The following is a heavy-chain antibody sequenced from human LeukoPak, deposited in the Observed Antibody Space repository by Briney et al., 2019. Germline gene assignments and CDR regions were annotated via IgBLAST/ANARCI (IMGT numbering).Heavy chain of an antibody. D-gene: IGHD5-18*01. CDR3: AREEDTAMVPFDY. CDR1: GYTFTGYY. CDR2: INPNSGGT. J-gene: IGHJ4*02. V-gene: IGHV1-2*02. Sequence: ASVKASCKASGYTFTGYYMHWVRQAPGQGLEWMGWINPNSGGTNYAQKFQGRVTMTRDTSISTAYMELSRLRSDDTAVYYCAREEDTAMVPFDYWGQGTLVTVSS.